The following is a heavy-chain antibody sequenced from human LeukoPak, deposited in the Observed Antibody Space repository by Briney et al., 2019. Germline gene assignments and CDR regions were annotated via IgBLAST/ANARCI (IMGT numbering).Heavy chain of an antibody. CDR1: GFTFSNYA. V-gene: IGHV3-21*01. CDR2: IISSSGYM. Sequence: GGSLRLSCAASGFTFSNYAMHWVRQAPGKGLEWVSSIISSSGYMYYADSVRGRFTISRDNAKNSLYLQMNSLRAEDTAVYYCARDVFGAFVGVIPSFDYWGQGTLVTVSS. J-gene: IGHJ4*02. CDR3: ARDVFGAFVGVIPSFDY. D-gene: IGHD3-3*01.